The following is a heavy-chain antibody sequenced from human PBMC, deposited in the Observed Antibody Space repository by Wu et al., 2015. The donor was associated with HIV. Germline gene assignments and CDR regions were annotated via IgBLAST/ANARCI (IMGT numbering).Heavy chain of an antibody. CDR2: INPNSGGT. J-gene: IGHJ5*02. CDR3: ARAAEYSSGWCWFDP. D-gene: IGHD6-19*01. CDR1: GYTFTGYY. V-gene: IGHV1-2*02. Sequence: QVQLVQSGAEVKKPGASVKVSCKASGYTFTGYYMHWVRQAPGQGLEWMGWINPNSGGTNYAQKFQGRVTMTRDTSISTAYMELSRLRSDDTAVYYCARAAEYSSGWCWFDPWGQGTLVTVSS.